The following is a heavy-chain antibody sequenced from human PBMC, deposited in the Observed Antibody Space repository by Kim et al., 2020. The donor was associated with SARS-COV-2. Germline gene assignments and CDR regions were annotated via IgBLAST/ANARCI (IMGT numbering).Heavy chain of an antibody. Sequence: GGSLRLSCAASGFTFSSYAMHWVRQAPGKGLEWVAVISYDGSNKYYADSVKGRFTISRDNSKNTLYLQMNSLRAEDTAVYYCARDPTGSLGYSTGLYYFDYWGQGTLVTVSS. J-gene: IGHJ4*02. CDR1: GFTFSSYA. CDR2: ISYDGSNK. V-gene: IGHV3-30*04. CDR3: ARDPTGSLGYSTGLYYFDY. D-gene: IGHD5-18*01.